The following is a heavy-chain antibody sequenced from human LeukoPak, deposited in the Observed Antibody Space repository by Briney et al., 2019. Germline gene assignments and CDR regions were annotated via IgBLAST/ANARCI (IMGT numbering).Heavy chain of an antibody. D-gene: IGHD3-22*01. CDR1: GFTFDDYA. CDR3: AKDIQDYYDSSGYYYYYGMDV. J-gene: IGHJ6*02. V-gene: IGHV3-9*01. CDR2: ISWNSGSI. Sequence: GGSLRLSCAASGFTFDDYAMHWVRQAPGKGLEWVSGISWNSGSIGYADSVKGRSTISRDNAKNSLYLQMNSLRAEDTASYYCAKDIQDYYDSSGYYYYYGMDVWGQGTTVTVSS.